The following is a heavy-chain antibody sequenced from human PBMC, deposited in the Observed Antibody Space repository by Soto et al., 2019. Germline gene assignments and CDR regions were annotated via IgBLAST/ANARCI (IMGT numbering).Heavy chain of an antibody. CDR3: ARDLEDGGYSGYEHYGDYGIDAFDI. Sequence: QVQLVESGGGVVQPGRSLRLSCAASGFTFSSYAMHWVRQAPGKGLEWVAVISYDGSNKYYADSVKGRFTISRDNSKNTLYLQMNSLRAEDTAVYYCARDLEDGGYSGYEHYGDYGIDAFDIWGQGTMVTVSS. J-gene: IGHJ3*02. D-gene: IGHD5-12*01. CDR2: ISYDGSNK. V-gene: IGHV3-30-3*01. CDR1: GFTFSSYA.